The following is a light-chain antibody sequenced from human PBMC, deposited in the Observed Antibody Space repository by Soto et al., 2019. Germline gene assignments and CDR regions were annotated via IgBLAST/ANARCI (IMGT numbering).Light chain of an antibody. V-gene: IGKV3-20*01. CDR1: QSVSSSH. Sequence: DIVLTQSPGTLSLSPGERATLSCRASQSVSSSHLAWYQQKPGQAPRLFIYGASSKATGIPDRFSGSGSGTDFTLTISRLQPDGFAVYYCQQYGSSPTFGGGTKVEIK. J-gene: IGKJ4*01. CDR3: QQYGSSPT. CDR2: GAS.